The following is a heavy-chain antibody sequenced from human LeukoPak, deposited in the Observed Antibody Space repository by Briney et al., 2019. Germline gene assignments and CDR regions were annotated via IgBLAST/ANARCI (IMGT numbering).Heavy chain of an antibody. D-gene: IGHD3-22*01. CDR1: GGSFSGYY. J-gene: IGHJ5*02. CDR3: ARDPYDSSGYYNWFDP. CDR2: INHSGST. V-gene: IGHV4-34*01. Sequence: SETLSLTCAVYGGSFSGYYWSWIRQPPGKGLEWIGEINHSGSTNYNPSLKSRVTISVDTSKNQFSLKLSSVTAADTAVYYCARDPYDSSGYYNWFDPWGQGTLVTVSS.